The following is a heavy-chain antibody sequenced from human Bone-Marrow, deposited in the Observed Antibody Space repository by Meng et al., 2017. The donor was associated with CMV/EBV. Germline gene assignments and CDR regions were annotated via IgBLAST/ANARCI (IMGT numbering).Heavy chain of an antibody. V-gene: IGHV4-4*07. CDR3: ATTFTGWFDP. CDR1: GGSISSYY. D-gene: IGHD3-10*01. Sequence: GSLRLSCTVSGGSISSYYWSWIRQPAGKGLEWIGRIYTSGSTNYNPSLKSRVTISVDTSKNQFSLKLSSVTAADTAVYYCATTFTGWFDPWGQGTLVTVSS. CDR2: IYTSGST. J-gene: IGHJ5*02.